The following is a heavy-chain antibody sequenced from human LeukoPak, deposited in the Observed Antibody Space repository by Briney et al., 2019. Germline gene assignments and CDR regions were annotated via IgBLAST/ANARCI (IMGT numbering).Heavy chain of an antibody. CDR3: ASLAVADSPILHY. Sequence: PSETLSLTCAVYGGSFRGYYWSWIRQPPGKGLEWIGEINHSGSTNYNPSLKSRVTISVDTSKNQFSLKLSSVTAADTAVYYCASLAVADSPILHYWGQGTLVTVSS. CDR1: GGSFRGYY. V-gene: IGHV4-34*01. J-gene: IGHJ4*02. CDR2: INHSGST. D-gene: IGHD6-19*01.